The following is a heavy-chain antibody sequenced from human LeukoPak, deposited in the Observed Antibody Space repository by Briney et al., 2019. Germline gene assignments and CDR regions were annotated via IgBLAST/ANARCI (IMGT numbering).Heavy chain of an antibody. D-gene: IGHD3-22*01. Sequence: GGSLRLSCAASGFTFSSYAMHWVRQAPGRGLEWVAVISYDGSNKYYADSVKGRFTISRDNSKNTLYLQMNSLRAEDTAVYYCANPLINYYDSSGDNFDYWGQGTLVTVSS. CDR2: ISYDGSNK. CDR1: GFTFSSYA. V-gene: IGHV3-30*04. J-gene: IGHJ4*02. CDR3: ANPLINYYDSSGDNFDY.